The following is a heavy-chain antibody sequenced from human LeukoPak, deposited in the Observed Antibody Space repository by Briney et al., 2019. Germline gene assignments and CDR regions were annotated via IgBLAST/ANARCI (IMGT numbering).Heavy chain of an antibody. CDR2: IKQDGSDI. D-gene: IGHD1-26*01. Sequence: PGGSLRLSCAASGFTFSNYWMSWVRQAPGKGLEWVANIKQDGSDIYYVDSVKGRFTISRDNAKNSLYLQMNSLRAEDTAVYYCTRSGTYDFDCWGQGTLVTVSS. V-gene: IGHV3-7*01. CDR1: GFTFSNYW. CDR3: TRSGTYDFDC. J-gene: IGHJ4*02.